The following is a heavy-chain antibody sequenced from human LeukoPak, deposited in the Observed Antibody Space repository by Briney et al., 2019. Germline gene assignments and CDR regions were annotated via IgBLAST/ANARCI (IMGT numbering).Heavy chain of an antibody. CDR1: GGTFSSYA. CDR2: IIPIFGTA. CDR3: AREEADCTSCYALDY. J-gene: IGHJ4*02. Sequence: SVKVSCKASGGTFSSYAINWVRQAPGQGLEWMGGIIPIFGTANYAQKFQDRVTITADESTSTAYMELSRLTSDDTAVYYCAREEADCTSCYALDYWGQGTLITVSS. D-gene: IGHD2-2*01. V-gene: IGHV1-69*01.